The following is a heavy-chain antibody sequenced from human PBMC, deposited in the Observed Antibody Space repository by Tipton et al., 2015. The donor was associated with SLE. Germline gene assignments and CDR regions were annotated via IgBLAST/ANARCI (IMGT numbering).Heavy chain of an antibody. CDR2: IWYDASNK. D-gene: IGHD1-26*01. Sequence: SLRLSCAASGFTLSRHEMSWVRQAPGKGLEWVALIWYDASNKYYTDSVKGRFTISRDNSKNTLYLQMNSLRAEDAAVYYCAAELLDAFDIWGQGTMVTVSS. V-gene: IGHV3-33*07. CDR3: AAELLDAFDI. CDR1: GFTLSRHE. J-gene: IGHJ3*02.